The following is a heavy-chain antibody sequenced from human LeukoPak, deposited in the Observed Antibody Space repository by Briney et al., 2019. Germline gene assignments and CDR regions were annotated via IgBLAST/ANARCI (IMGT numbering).Heavy chain of an antibody. V-gene: IGHV4-39*07. CDR2: IYFSGST. Sequence: GSLRLSCAASGFTFSSYGMHWVRQAPGKGLEWIGTIYFSGSTYYNPSLKSRVTISVDTSKNQFSLKMNSVTAADTAVYFCARDYRLTMVVAWGQGTMVTVSS. J-gene: IGHJ3*01. CDR1: GFTFSSYG. CDR3: ARDYRLTMVVA. D-gene: IGHD3-22*01.